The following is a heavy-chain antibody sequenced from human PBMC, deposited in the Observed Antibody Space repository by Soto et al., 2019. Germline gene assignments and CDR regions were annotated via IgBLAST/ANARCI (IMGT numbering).Heavy chain of an antibody. Sequence: EVQLLESGGGLVQPGGSLRLSCAASGFTFSSYAMSWVCQAPGKGLEWVSAISGSGGSTYYADSVKGRFTISRDNSKNTLYLQMNSLRAEDTAVYYCAKGARLLWFGELLSFFGYWGQGTLVTVSS. J-gene: IGHJ4*02. CDR2: ISGSGGST. CDR1: GFTFSSYA. D-gene: IGHD3-10*01. CDR3: AKGARLLWFGELLSFFGY. V-gene: IGHV3-23*01.